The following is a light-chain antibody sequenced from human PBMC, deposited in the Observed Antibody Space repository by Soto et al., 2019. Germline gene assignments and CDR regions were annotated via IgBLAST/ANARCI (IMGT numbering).Light chain of an antibody. CDR1: QSVSSSY. J-gene: IGKJ1*01. V-gene: IGKV3-20*01. CDR2: GAS. CDR3: QQYGSSPPFGGAT. Sequence: EIVLTQSPGTLSLSPGERATLSCRASQSVSSSYLAWYRQKPGQAPRLLIYGASSRATGIPDRFSGSGSGTDFTLTNSRLEPEDFAVYYCQQYGSSPPFGGATFGQGTKVDIK.